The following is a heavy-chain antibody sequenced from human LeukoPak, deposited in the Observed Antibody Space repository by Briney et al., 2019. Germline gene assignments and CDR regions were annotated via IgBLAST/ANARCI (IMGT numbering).Heavy chain of an antibody. CDR1: GGSISSGDYY. J-gene: IGHJ4*02. Sequence: SETLSLTCTVSGGSISSGDYYWSWIRQPPGKGLEWVGYIYYSGSTYYSPSLKSRVTISVDTSKNQFSLKLSSVTAADTAVYYCARVRIDCSRTSCYRERFDYWGQGTLVTVSS. V-gene: IGHV4-30-4*08. CDR2: IYYSGST. D-gene: IGHD2-2*01. CDR3: ARVRIDCSRTSCYRERFDY.